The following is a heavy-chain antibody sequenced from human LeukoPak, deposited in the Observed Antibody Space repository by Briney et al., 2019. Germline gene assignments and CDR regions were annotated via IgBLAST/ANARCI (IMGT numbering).Heavy chain of an antibody. Sequence: SETLSLTCTVSGGSISSYYWSWIRQPPGKGLEGIGYIYYSGSTNYNPSLKSRVTISVDTSKNQFSLKLSSVAAADTAVYYCARGACGGDCYSGWANWFDPWGQGTLVTVSS. V-gene: IGHV4-59*01. CDR2: IYYSGST. CDR1: GGSISSYY. D-gene: IGHD2-21*02. CDR3: ARGACGGDCYSGWANWFDP. J-gene: IGHJ5*02.